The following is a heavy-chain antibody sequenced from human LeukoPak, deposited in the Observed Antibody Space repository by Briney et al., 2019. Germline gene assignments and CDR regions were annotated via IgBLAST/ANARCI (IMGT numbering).Heavy chain of an antibody. D-gene: IGHD1-26*01. Sequence: GGSLRLSCAASGFTFSSYWMHWVRQAPGKGLEWVSSISSSSSYIYYADLVKGRFTISRDNAKNSLYLQMNSLRAEDTAVYYCARAWGSYRISLLWFDPWGQGTLVTVSS. J-gene: IGHJ5*02. CDR1: GFTFSSYW. V-gene: IGHV3-21*01. CDR3: ARAWGSYRISLLWFDP. CDR2: ISSSSSYI.